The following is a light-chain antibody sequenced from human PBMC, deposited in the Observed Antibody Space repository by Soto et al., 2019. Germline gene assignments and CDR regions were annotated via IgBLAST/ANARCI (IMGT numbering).Light chain of an antibody. CDR1: QDINKF. CDR2: DAS. J-gene: IGKJ3*01. Sequence: DIQMTQSPPSLSASVGDRVTITCEASQDINKFLNWYQQKPGKAPKLLIYDASNLEAGVPSRFSGSGSGTDFTFTVSSLQPEDVGTYYCQRYDDVPLTFGPGTKVDIK. V-gene: IGKV1-33*01. CDR3: QRYDDVPLT.